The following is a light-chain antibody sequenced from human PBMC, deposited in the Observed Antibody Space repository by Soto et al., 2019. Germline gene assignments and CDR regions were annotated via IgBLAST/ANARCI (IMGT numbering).Light chain of an antibody. V-gene: IGKV3-11*01. CDR2: DAV. J-gene: IGKJ5*01. Sequence: EIVLTQSPATLSLSPGESATLSCRASQSVSSYLAWYQQKPGQAPRLLIYDAVNRATGIPARFSGSGSGTDFTLTISSLEPEDFAVYYCQKRTDWPPSITFGQGTRLEIK. CDR3: QKRTDWPPSIT. CDR1: QSVSSY.